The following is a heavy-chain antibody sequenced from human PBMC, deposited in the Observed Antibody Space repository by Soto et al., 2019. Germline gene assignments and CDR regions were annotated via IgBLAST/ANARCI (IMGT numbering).Heavy chain of an antibody. J-gene: IGHJ5*02. Sequence: SETLSLTCTVSGGSIRSGGYYWSWIRQHPGKGREWIGYIYYSGSTYYNPSLKSRVTISVDTSKNQFSLKLSSVTAADTAVYYCARGGYYGSGSYYNTHTHWFDPWGQGTLVTV. CDR3: ARGGYYGSGSYYNTHTHWFDP. D-gene: IGHD3-10*01. CDR1: GGSIRSGGYY. V-gene: IGHV4-31*03. CDR2: IYYSGST.